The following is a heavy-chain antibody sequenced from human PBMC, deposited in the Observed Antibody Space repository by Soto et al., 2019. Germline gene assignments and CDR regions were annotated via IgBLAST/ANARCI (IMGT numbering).Heavy chain of an antibody. D-gene: IGHD3-22*01. CDR2: ISGNGSST. J-gene: IGHJ4*02. CDR3: AKDQYNDGSGAIDY. CDR1: GFTFSSYA. Sequence: EVQLLESGGGLVQPGGSLRLSCAASGFTFSSYAMSWVRQAPGKGLEWVSYISGNGSSTYYADLVKGRFTISRDNSKNSLYLQMNSLRDEDTAVYYCAKDQYNDGSGAIDYWGQGTLVTVSS. V-gene: IGHV3-23*01.